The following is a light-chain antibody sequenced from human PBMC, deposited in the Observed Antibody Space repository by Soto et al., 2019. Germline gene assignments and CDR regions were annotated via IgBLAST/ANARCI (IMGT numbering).Light chain of an antibody. CDR1: QSVSSSY. V-gene: IGKV3-20*01. Sequence: EIVLTQSPGTLSLSPGERATLSCRASQSVSSSYLAWYQQKPGQAPRLLIFGASNRATGIPDRFTGSGSGTAFTLTISRLEPEDFAVYYCHQYGISPLTFGGGTKVEVK. CDR2: GAS. J-gene: IGKJ4*01. CDR3: HQYGISPLT.